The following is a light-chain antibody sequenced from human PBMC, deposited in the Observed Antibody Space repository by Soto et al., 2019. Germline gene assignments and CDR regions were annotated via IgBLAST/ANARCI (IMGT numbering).Light chain of an antibody. Sequence: DIVMTQSPAALSVSPGERATLSCRASQSVGSSVAWYQQKPGQAPRFLMYGASTRAAGVPARFSGSGSGTEFSPTISSLQSEDFAVYYCQHYNTWPPGTFGQGTKLEIK. J-gene: IGKJ2*02. CDR2: GAS. CDR3: QHYNTWPPGT. V-gene: IGKV3-15*01. CDR1: QSVGSS.